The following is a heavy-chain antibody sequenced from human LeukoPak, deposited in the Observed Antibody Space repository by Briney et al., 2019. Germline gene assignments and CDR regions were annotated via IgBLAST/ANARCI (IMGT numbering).Heavy chain of an antibody. D-gene: IGHD4-17*01. CDR2: ISHDGGNK. J-gene: IGHJ4*02. Sequence: GGSLRLSCAASGFAASEFTFSSYGMHWVRQAPGKGLEWVAVISHDGGNKYYADSVKGRFTISRDNAKNSLYLQMDSLRAEDTAVYFCAREFSFRGDSTLTTLRYFDYWGQGTLVTVSS. CDR1: GFAASEFTFSSYG. CDR3: AREFSFRGDSTLTTLRYFDY. V-gene: IGHV3-33*05.